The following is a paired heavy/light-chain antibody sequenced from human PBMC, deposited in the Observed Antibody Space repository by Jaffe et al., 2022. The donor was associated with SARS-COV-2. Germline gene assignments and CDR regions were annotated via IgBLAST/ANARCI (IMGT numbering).Light chain of an antibody. V-gene: IGKV3-20*01. CDR3: QSYGRSLT. J-gene: IGKJ4*01. CDR2: STS. Sequence: ELVLTQSPGTLSLSPGERATLSCRASQSVSSNSLAWYQQKSGQAPGLLIYSTSRRATGISDRFSGSGSGTDFTLTISRLEPEDFAVYYCQSYGRSLTFGGGTKVEIK. CDR1: QSVSSNS.
Heavy chain of an antibody. V-gene: IGHV3-30*18. J-gene: IGHJ6*02. Sequence: QVQLVESGGGVVQPERSPRLSCVASGFPFSIYGMHWVRQAPGKGLEWVAYVSYDGRNKNYADSVKGRFTISRDNSQNTLYLQMNSLRAEDTAVYYCTKRLGDVYGGGAMDVWGQGTTVTVSS. CDR1: GFPFSIYG. D-gene: IGHD3-16*01. CDR2: VSYDGRNK. CDR3: TKRLGDVYGGGAMDV.